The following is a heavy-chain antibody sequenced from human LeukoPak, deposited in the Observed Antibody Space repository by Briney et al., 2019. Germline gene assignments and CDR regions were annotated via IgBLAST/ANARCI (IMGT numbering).Heavy chain of an antibody. D-gene: IGHD2-2*01. CDR3: ARHLNQHLGRFAFDY. J-gene: IGHJ4*02. CDR1: GGSISSYY. V-gene: IGHV4-59*08. CDR2: IYYSGST. Sequence: SSETLSLTCTVSGGSISSYYWSWIRQPPGKGLEWIGYIYYSGSTNYNPSLKSRVTISVDTSKNQFSLKLSSVTAADTAVYYCARHLNQHLGRFAFDYWGQGTLVTVSS.